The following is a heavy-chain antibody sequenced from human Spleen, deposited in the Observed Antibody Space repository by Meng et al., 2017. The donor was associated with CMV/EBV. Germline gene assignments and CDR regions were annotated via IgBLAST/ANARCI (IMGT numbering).Heavy chain of an antibody. CDR2: INPNSGGT. J-gene: IGHJ4*02. D-gene: IGHD3-22*01. CDR3: ARVGSGYYGADPESYFDY. Sequence: ASVKVSCKASGYTFTGYYMHWVRQAPGQGLEWMGWINPNSGGTNYAQKFQGRVTITTDESTSTAYMELSSLRSEDTAVYYCARVGSGYYGADPESYFDYWGQGTLVTVSS. V-gene: IGHV1-2*02. CDR1: GYTFTGYY.